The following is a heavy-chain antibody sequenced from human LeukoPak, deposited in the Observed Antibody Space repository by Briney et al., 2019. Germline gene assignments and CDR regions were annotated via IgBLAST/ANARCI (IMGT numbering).Heavy chain of an antibody. V-gene: IGHV1-2*02. J-gene: IGHJ4*02. CDR1: GYTFTGYS. CDR3: AREDSTGYSSLDY. Sequence: ASVKVSCKASGYTFTGYSIHWVRQAPGQGLEGMGWINLKSGGTNYAQKFQARVTMTRETSISTAYMELSRLRSDDTAVYYCAREDSTGYSSLDYWGQGTLVTVSS. CDR2: INLKSGGT. D-gene: IGHD3-22*01.